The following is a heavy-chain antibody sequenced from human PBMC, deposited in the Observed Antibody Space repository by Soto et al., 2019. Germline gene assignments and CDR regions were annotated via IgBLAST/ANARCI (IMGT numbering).Heavy chain of an antibody. V-gene: IGHV4-39*01. CDR2: VYYRGRS. CDR3: VSQRTSVLTQAYFDY. J-gene: IGHJ4*02. D-gene: IGHD2-8*01. CDR1: CGSVSNSNYY. Sequence: SETLSLTCPVSCGSVSNSNYYWGWIRQSPVKGLEWIGSVYYRGRSYSKSSVKSRVTISVDTSKNQFSLNLNSVTASDTAVYYCVSQRTSVLTQAYFDYWGPGALVTVSS.